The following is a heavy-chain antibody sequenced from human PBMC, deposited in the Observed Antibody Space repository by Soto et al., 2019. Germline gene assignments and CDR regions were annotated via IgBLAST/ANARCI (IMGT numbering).Heavy chain of an antibody. V-gene: IGHV3-23*01. CDR3: AKDLSLVTTVQTTPWFDT. J-gene: IGHJ5*02. Sequence: GGSLRLSCAASGFTFSSYAMSWVRQAPGKGLEWVSAISGSGGSTYYADSVKGRFTISRDNSKNTLYLQMNSLRAEDTAVYYCAKDLSLVTTVQTTPWFDTWGQGTLVTVSS. CDR2: ISGSGGST. CDR1: GFTFSSYA. D-gene: IGHD3-22*01.